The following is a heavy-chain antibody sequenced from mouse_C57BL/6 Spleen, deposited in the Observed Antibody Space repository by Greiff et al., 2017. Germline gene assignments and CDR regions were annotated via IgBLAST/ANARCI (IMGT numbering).Heavy chain of an antibody. CDR2: INPNNGGT. Sequence: VQLQQSGPELVKPGASVKISCKASGYTFTDYYMNWVKQSHGKSLEWIGDINPNNGGTSYNQKFKGKATLTVDKSSSTAYMELRSLTSEDSAVYYCASLYYYGSSYFDYGGQGTTLTVSS. CDR3: ASLYYYGSSYFDY. D-gene: IGHD1-1*01. CDR1: GYTFTDYY. J-gene: IGHJ2*01. V-gene: IGHV1-26*01.